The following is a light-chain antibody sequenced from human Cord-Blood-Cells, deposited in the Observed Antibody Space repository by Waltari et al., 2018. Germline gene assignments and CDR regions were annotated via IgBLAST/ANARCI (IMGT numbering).Light chain of an antibody. CDR2: AAS. CDR3: QQSYSTPPYT. J-gene: IGKJ2*01. CDR1: QFISSY. V-gene: IGKV1-39*01. Sequence: DIQLTQSPSSLSAAVGDKDTIPCRASQFISSYLNWYQQQPGKDPKLLIYAASSLPSGVPSRFSGSGSGTDFTLTISSLQPEDFATYYCQQSYSTPPYTFGQGTKLEIK.